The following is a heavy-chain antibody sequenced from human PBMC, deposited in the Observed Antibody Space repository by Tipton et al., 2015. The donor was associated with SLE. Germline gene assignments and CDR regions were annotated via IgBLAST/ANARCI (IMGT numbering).Heavy chain of an antibody. CDR3: AGGLEVGTTGYFDL. CDR1: GFTFRDYY. J-gene: IGHJ2*01. V-gene: IGHV3-11*01. Sequence: SLRLSCAASGFTFRDYYMSWIRQAPGKGLEWVSYISRSGNSIYYADSVKGRFTISRDNAKNSLYLQMNSLRAEDAAVYYCAGGLEVGTTGYFDLWGRGTLVTVSS. CDR2: ISRSGNSI. D-gene: IGHD1-26*01.